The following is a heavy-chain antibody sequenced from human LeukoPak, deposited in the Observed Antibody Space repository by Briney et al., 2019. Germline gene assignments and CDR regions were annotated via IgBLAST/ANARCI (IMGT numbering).Heavy chain of an antibody. D-gene: IGHD1-7*01. J-gene: IGHJ5*02. CDR3: ARDPWNYGEDWFDP. CDR1: GYTFTSYG. V-gene: IGHV1-18*01. Sequence: ASVKVSCKASGYTFTSYGISWVRQAPGQELEWMGWISAYNGNTNYAQKLQGRVTMTTDTSTSTAYMELRSLRSDDTAVYYCARDPWNYGEDWFDPWGQGTLVTVSS. CDR2: ISAYNGNT.